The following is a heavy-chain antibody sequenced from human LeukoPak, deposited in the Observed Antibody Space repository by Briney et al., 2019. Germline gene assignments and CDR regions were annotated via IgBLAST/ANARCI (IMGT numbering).Heavy chain of an antibody. J-gene: IGHJ4*02. Sequence: GGSLRLSCAASGFTFSSYWVHWVRQAPGKGLVWVSRINSDGSSTSYADSVKGRFTISRDNAKNTLYLQMNSLRAEDTAVYYCARVSQGTMVRGAFDYWGQGTLVTVSS. CDR2: INSDGSST. V-gene: IGHV3-74*01. D-gene: IGHD3-10*01. CDR1: GFTFSSYW. CDR3: ARVSQGTMVRGAFDY.